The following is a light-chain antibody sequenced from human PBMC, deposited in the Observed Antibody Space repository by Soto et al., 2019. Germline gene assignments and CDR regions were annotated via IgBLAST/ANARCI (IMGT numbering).Light chain of an antibody. CDR1: QSVSSSY. Sequence: EIVLTQSPGTLSLSPGERATLSCRASQSVSSSYLAWYQQKPGQAPRLLIYGASSRATGIPGRFSGSGSGTDFTLTISRLEPEDFAVYYCQQYGSSPGITFGGGTKVDIK. J-gene: IGKJ4*01. CDR3: QQYGSSPGIT. CDR2: GAS. V-gene: IGKV3-20*01.